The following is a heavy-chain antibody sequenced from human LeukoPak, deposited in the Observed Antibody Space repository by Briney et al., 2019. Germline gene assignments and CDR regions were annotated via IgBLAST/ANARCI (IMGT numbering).Heavy chain of an antibody. CDR2: IYTSGST. CDR1: GGSISSYY. J-gene: IGHJ4*02. D-gene: IGHD6-6*01. Sequence: PSETLSLTCTVSGGSISSYYWSWIRQPAGKGLEWIGRIYTSGSTNYNPSLKSRVTMSVDTSKNQFSLKLSSVTAADTAVYYCARESKYSSSSRKIRDYWGQGTLVTASS. V-gene: IGHV4-4*07. CDR3: ARESKYSSSSRKIRDY.